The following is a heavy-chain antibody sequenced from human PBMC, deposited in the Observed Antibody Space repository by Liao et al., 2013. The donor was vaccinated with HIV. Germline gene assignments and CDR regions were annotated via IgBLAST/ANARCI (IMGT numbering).Heavy chain of an antibody. V-gene: IGHV4-4*07. CDR2: IYTGMSTTGTT. D-gene: IGHD1-26*01. J-gene: IGHJ3*01. CDR1: SGSIRSNY. CDR3: ARGLGS. Sequence: QVQVQESGPGLVQPSETLSLTCTVSSGSIRSNYWTWIRQPAGKGLEWIGHIYTGMSTTGTTNYNPSLKSRVSISADTSSNHVSLKLTSVTAADTAVYFCARGLGSWGQGTMVTVSS.